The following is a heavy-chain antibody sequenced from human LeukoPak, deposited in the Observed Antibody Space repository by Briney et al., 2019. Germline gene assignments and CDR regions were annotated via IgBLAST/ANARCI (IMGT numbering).Heavy chain of an antibody. CDR1: GYTFTGYY. Sequence: GASVKVSCKASGYTFTGYYMHWVRQAPGQGLEWMGWINPNSGGTNYAQKFQGRVTMTRDTSISTAYMELSRLRSDDTAVYYCARDKSGQQLIYYYYYYMDVWGKGTTVTISS. CDR2: INPNSGGT. V-gene: IGHV1-2*02. CDR3: ARDKSGQQLIYYYYYYMDV. J-gene: IGHJ6*03. D-gene: IGHD6-13*01.